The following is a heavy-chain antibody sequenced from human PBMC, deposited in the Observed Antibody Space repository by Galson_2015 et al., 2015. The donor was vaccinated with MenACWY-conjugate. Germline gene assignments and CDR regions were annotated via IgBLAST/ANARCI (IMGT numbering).Heavy chain of an antibody. CDR1: GGTFSSYA. J-gene: IGHJ6*03. CDR2: IIPIFGTA. D-gene: IGHD6-6*01. CDR3: ASSPSSIAARLYYYYYMDV. Sequence: SVKVSCKASGGTFSSYAISWVRQAPGQGLEWMGGIIPIFGTANYAQKFQGRVTITADESTSTAYMELSSLRSEDTAVYYCASSPSSIAARLYYYYYMDVWGKGTTVTVSS. V-gene: IGHV1-69*13.